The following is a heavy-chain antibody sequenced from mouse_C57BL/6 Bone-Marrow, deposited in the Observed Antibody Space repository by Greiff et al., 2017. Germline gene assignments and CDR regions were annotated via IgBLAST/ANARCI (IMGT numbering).Heavy chain of an antibody. J-gene: IGHJ3*01. CDR1: GYSFTGYY. Sequence: EVKLQESGPELVKPGASVKISCKASGYSFTGYYMHWVKQSHGNILDWIGYIYPYNGVSSYYQKFKGKATLTVDKSSSTAYMELRSLTSEDSAVYYCVSYYYGSSEFAYWGQGTLVTVSA. V-gene: IGHV1-31*01. CDR2: IYPYNGVS. D-gene: IGHD1-1*01. CDR3: VSYYYGSSEFAY.